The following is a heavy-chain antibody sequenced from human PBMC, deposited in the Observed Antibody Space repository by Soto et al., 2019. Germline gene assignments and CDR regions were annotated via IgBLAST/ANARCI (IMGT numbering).Heavy chain of an antibody. CDR2: ISYDGSNK. CDR3: ARARSIVVVTGGGGVSFDY. Sequence: GSLRLSCAASGFTFSSYAMHWVRQAPGKGLEWVAVISYDGSNKYYADSVKGRFTISRDNSKNTLYLQMNSLRAEDTAVYYCARARSIVVVTGGGGVSFDYWGQGTLVTVSS. D-gene: IGHD2-21*02. J-gene: IGHJ4*02. CDR1: GFTFSSYA. V-gene: IGHV3-30-3*01.